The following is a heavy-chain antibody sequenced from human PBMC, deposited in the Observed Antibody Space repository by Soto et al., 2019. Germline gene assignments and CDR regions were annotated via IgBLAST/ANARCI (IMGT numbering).Heavy chain of an antibody. V-gene: IGHV3-15*07. J-gene: IGHJ4*02. CDR1: DFTLSNAR. CDR2: IKSKVDGGTT. CDR3: STGGYPSGLDY. Sequence: EVQLVESGGGSVKPGGSLRLSCAVSDFTLSNARMNWVRQAPGKGLKWVGRIKSKVDGGTTDYAAPVKGRFTISRDDSKNMLFLQMNSMKSEDTAVYYCSTGGYPSGLDYWGQGTLVTVSS. D-gene: IGHD3-10*01.